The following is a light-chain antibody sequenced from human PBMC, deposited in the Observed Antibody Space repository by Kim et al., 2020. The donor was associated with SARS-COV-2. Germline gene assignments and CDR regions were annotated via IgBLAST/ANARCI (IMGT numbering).Light chain of an antibody. Sequence: VSPGQTASITCSGDKLGDKYASWYQQKPGQSPVLVIYQDTKRPSGIPERFSGSNSGNTATLTISGTQAMDEADYYCQAWDSSTVVFGGGTQLTVL. CDR2: QDT. CDR1: KLGDKY. J-gene: IGLJ2*01. CDR3: QAWDSSTVV. V-gene: IGLV3-1*01.